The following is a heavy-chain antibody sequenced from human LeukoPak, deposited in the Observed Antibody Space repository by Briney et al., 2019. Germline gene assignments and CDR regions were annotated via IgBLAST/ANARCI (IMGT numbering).Heavy chain of an antibody. J-gene: IGHJ5*02. D-gene: IGHD3-10*01. Sequence: SETLSLTCTVSGGSISSYYWSWIRQPPGKGLEWIGYIYYSGSTNYNPSLKSRVTISVDTSKNQFSLKLSSVIAADTAVYYCARVSISMVRGVIIRYDWFDPWGQGTLVTVSS. CDR3: ARVSISMVRGVIIRYDWFDP. CDR2: IYYSGST. V-gene: IGHV4-59*01. CDR1: GGSISSYY.